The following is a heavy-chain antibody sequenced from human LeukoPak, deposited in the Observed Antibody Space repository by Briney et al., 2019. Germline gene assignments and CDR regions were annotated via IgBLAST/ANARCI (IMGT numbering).Heavy chain of an antibody. Sequence: NPSETLSLTCTVSGDSISGTRYSWGWIRQPPGKGLEWIANIHYSGTTYCNPSLRSRVTMSVDTSKNQFSLRLSSVAAADTAFYFCARLDPSGPDDCWGRGTLVSVSS. V-gene: IGHV4-39*01. CDR1: GDSISGTRYS. CDR2: IHYSGTT. J-gene: IGHJ4*02. D-gene: IGHD3-9*01. CDR3: ARLDPSGPDDC.